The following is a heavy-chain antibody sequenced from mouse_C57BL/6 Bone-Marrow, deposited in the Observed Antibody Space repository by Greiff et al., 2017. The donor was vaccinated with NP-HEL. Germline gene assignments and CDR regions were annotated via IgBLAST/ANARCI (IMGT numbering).Heavy chain of an antibody. Sequence: EVQLQQSGPELVKPGASVKISCKASGYTFTDYYMNWVKQSHGKSLEWIGDINPNNGGTSYNQKFKGKATLTVDKSSSTAYMELRSLTSEDSAVYYCARSNYSNCHWYFDVWGTGTTVTVSS. D-gene: IGHD2-5*01. CDR2: INPNNGGT. V-gene: IGHV1-26*01. J-gene: IGHJ1*03. CDR3: ARSNYSNCHWYFDV. CDR1: GYTFTDYY.